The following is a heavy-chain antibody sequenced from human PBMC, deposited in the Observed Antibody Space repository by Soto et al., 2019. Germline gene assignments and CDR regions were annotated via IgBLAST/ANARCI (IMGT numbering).Heavy chain of an antibody. CDR3: ANSPKADCTNGVCYILGY. J-gene: IGHJ4*02. D-gene: IGHD2-8*01. CDR2: ISGSGGST. V-gene: IGHV3-23*01. Sequence: PGGSLRLSCAASGFTFSSYAMSWVRQAPGKGLEWVSAISGSGGSTYYADSVKGRFTISRDNSKNTLYLQMNSLRAEDTAVYYCANSPKADCTNGVCYILGYWGQGTLVTV. CDR1: GFTFSSYA.